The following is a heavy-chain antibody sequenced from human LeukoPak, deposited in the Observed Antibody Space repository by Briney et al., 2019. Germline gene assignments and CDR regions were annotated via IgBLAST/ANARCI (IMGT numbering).Heavy chain of an antibody. CDR2: MNPNRGNT. Sequence: GASVKVSCKAFGYTFTSYDINGGRQATGQGLEGRGWMNPNRGNTGYAQKFQGRVTITRNTSISTAYMELSSLRSEDTAVYYCASEWYYYDSSGRGGHAFDIWGQGTMVTVSS. V-gene: IGHV1-8*03. CDR1: GYTFTSYD. D-gene: IGHD3-22*01. CDR3: ASEWYYYDSSGRGGHAFDI. J-gene: IGHJ3*02.